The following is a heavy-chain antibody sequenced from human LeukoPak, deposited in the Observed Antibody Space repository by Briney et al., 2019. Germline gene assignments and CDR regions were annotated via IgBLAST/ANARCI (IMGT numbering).Heavy chain of an antibody. Sequence: PGGTLRLSCAASGFTFSSYWMSWVRQAPGKGLEWVANIKQDGSEKYYVDSVKGRFTISRDNAKNSLYLQMNSLRAEDTAVYYCARDRSGYDYAEYYYDSSGYNYFDYWGQGTLVTVSS. J-gene: IGHJ4*02. CDR1: GFTFSSYW. V-gene: IGHV3-7*01. CDR2: IKQDGSEK. CDR3: ARDRSGYDYAEYYYDSSGYNYFDY. D-gene: IGHD3-22*01.